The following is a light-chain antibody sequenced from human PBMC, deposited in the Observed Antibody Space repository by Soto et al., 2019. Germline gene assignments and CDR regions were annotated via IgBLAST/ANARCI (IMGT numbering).Light chain of an antibody. V-gene: IGKV3-15*01. Sequence: VMTQSPATLSVSPGERATLSCTASHYVYSNVAWFQQRPGQAPRLLLYRASPRATDTPARLSGSGSGTEFPLTTTSLQSEGFPLSYCQQYGNLGTWGQGTRV. J-gene: IGKJ1*01. CDR2: RAS. CDR3: QQYGNLGT. CDR1: HYVYSN.